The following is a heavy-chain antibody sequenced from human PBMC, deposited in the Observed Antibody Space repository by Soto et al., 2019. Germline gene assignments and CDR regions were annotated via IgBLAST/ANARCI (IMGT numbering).Heavy chain of an antibody. CDR1: GGSISSGGYS. V-gene: IGHV4-30-2*01. D-gene: IGHD5-18*01. J-gene: IGHJ4*02. Sequence: SEPLSLTCAVSGGSISSGGYSWSWIRQPPGKGQEWIGYIYHSGSTYYNPSLKSRVTISVDRSKNQFSLKLSSVTAADTAVYYCARSGYSYGSKYFDYWGQGTLVTVSS. CDR2: IYHSGST. CDR3: ARSGYSYGSKYFDY.